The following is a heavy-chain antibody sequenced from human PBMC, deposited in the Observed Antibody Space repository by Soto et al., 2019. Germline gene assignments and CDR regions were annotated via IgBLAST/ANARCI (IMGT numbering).Heavy chain of an antibody. J-gene: IGHJ6*02. D-gene: IGHD2-2*02. CDR3: AKDQGGYMVSGMDV. Sequence: QVQLVQSRAEVKKPGASVNVSCKASGSTFPDYYIYWLRQAPGHGLEWMGWINPNSGATNYAHNFQGRVTMTRDTSIRAAYMELSRLSSDDTAVYYCAKDQGGYMVSGMDVWGQGTTVTVSS. CDR2: INPNSGAT. V-gene: IGHV1-2*02. CDR1: GSTFPDYY.